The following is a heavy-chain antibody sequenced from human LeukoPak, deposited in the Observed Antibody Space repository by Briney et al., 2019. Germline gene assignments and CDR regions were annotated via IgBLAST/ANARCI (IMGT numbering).Heavy chain of an antibody. CDR2: IYYSGST. D-gene: IGHD6-13*01. J-gene: IGHJ5*02. V-gene: IGHV4-59*01. CDR3: ARVSVTGSWYWFDP. Sequence: SETLSLTCTVSGGSISSYYWSWIRQPPGKGLEWIGYIYYSGSTNYNPSLKSRVTISVDTSKNQFSLKLSSVTAADTAVYYCARVSVTGSWYWFDPWGQGTLVAVSS. CDR1: GGSISSYY.